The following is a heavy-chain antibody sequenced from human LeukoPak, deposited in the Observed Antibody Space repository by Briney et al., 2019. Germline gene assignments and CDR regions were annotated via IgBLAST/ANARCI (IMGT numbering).Heavy chain of an antibody. J-gene: IGHJ5*02. D-gene: IGHD2-2*01. Sequence: ASVKVSCKASGYTFTSYGISWVRQAPGQGLEWMGWISAYNGNTNYAQKLQGRVTMTADTSTSTAYMELRSLRSDDTAVYYCARDLGYCSSTSCSTRGWFDPWGQRTLVTVSS. CDR3: ARDLGYCSSTSCSTRGWFDP. CDR1: GYTFTSYG. V-gene: IGHV1-18*01. CDR2: ISAYNGNT.